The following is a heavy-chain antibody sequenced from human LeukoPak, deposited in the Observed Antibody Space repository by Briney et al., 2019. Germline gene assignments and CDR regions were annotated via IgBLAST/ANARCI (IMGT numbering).Heavy chain of an antibody. D-gene: IGHD3-22*01. CDR2: IYYSGSN. CDR1: GGSISSYH. Sequence: RPSETLSLTCTVSGGSISSYHWSWIRQPPGKGLEWIGYIYYSGSNNYNPSLKSRVTISVDTYKNQFSLKLSSVTAADTAVYYCARTYYYDSSGYIGAFDIWGQGTMVTVSS. CDR3: ARTYYYDSSGYIGAFDI. V-gene: IGHV4-59*01. J-gene: IGHJ3*02.